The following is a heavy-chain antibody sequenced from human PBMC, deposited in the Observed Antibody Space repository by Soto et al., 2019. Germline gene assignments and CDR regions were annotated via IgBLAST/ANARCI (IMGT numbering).Heavy chain of an antibody. V-gene: IGHV4-59*01. CDR2: FYHSGNS. CDR1: GGSIRSYY. J-gene: IGHJ6*02. Sequence: SGGSIRSYYWSWIRQSPEKGLEWIGYFYHSGNSNYNPSLKSRVTISVDTSKNQLSLSLRSVTAADTAVYFCARISSVDPYGYVNGGLDVWGQGTTVTVSS. CDR3: ARISSVDPYGYVNGGLDV. D-gene: IGHD5-18*01.